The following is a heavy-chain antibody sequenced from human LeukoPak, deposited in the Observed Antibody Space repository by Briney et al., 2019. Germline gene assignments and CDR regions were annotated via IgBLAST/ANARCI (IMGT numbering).Heavy chain of an antibody. CDR1: GDSISSYY. CDR3: ARYKRECDS. J-gene: IGHJ5*01. CDR2: TSASGVT. V-gene: IGHV4-4*09. D-gene: IGHD1-14*01. Sequence: SETLSLTCTVSGDSISSYYWSWIRQPPGKGLEWIGYTSASGVTNYNPSLKSRITISVDTSNNRFSLKVNSVTAADTAVYYCARYKRECDSWGQGALDTVSS.